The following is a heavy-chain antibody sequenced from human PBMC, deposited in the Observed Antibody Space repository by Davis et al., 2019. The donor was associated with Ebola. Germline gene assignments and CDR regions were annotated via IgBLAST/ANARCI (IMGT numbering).Heavy chain of an antibody. CDR3: ARGLAAAYFDY. Sequence: GGSLRLSCAASGFIFSSYAMHWVRQAPGKGLEYVSAISSNGGSTYYANSVKGRFTISRDNSKNTLYLQMGSLRAEDMAVYYCARGLAAAYFDYWGQGTLVTVSS. D-gene: IGHD6-13*01. CDR1: GFIFSSYA. V-gene: IGHV3-64*01. CDR2: ISSNGGST. J-gene: IGHJ4*02.